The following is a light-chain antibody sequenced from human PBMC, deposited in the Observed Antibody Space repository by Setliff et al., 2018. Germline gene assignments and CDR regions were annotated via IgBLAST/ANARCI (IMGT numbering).Light chain of an antibody. CDR1: SSDVGGYNH. J-gene: IGLJ1*01. V-gene: IGLV2-14*01. Sequence: QSVLTQPASVSGSPGQSITISCTGSSSDVGGYNHVSWYQQHPGKAPKLMIYDVGKRPSGVSNRFSGSKSGNTASLTISGLQAEDEAEYYCSSYTGSNSHVFGTGTKGTVL. CDR3: SSYTGSNSHV. CDR2: DVG.